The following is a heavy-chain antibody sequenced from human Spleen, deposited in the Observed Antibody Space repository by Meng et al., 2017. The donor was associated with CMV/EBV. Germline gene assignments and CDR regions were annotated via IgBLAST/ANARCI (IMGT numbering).Heavy chain of an antibody. CDR2: IKQDGSEK. V-gene: IGHV3-7*01. J-gene: IGHJ3*02. Sequence: GGSLRLSCAASGFSISTNYMNWVRQAPGKGLEWVANIKQDGSEKYYVDSVKGRFTISRDNSKNTLYLQMNSLRAEDTAVYYCAKEALRSSTSTDAFDIWGQGTMVTVSS. CDR1: GFSISTNY. D-gene: IGHD2-2*01. CDR3: AKEALRSSTSTDAFDI.